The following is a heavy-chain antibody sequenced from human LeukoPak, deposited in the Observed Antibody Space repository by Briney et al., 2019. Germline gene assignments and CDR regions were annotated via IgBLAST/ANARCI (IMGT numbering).Heavy chain of an antibody. CDR1: GYTFTSYD. J-gene: IGHJ6*02. CDR2: MNPNSGNT. CDR3: ARGRDSGSYYYYYYYYGMDV. Sequence: ASVKVSCKASGYTFTSYDINWVRQAPGQGLEWMGWMNPNSGNTGYAQKFQGRVTMTRNTSISTAYMELSSLRSEDTAVYYCARGRDSGSYYYYYYYYGMDVWGQGTTVTVSS. D-gene: IGHD1-26*01. V-gene: IGHV1-8*01.